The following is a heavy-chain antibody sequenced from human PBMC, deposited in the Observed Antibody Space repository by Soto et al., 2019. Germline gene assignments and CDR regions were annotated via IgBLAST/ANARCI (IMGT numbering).Heavy chain of an antibody. CDR1: GGTFSSYT. D-gene: IGHD5-12*01. J-gene: IGHJ4*02. CDR3: ARGGWLQPNPSVDY. CDR2: IIPILGIA. Sequence: QVQLVQSGAEVKKPGSSVKVSCKASGGTFSSYTISWVRQAPGQGLEWMGRIIPILGIANYAQKFQGRVTITADKSTSTAYMELSSLRSEDTAVYYCARGGWLQPNPSVDYWGQGTLVTVSS. V-gene: IGHV1-69*02.